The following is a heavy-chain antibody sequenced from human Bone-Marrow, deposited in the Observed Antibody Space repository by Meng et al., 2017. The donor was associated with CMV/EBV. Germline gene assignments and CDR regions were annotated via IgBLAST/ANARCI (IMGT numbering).Heavy chain of an antibody. CDR1: GSTFTSYG. J-gene: IGHJ6*02. D-gene: IGHD1-26*01. V-gene: IGHV1-18*01. CDR3: ATDSGTPRNYYYYGMGV. Sequence: ASVKVSSRASGSTFTSYGISWVRQAPGQGLEWMGWISAYNGNTNYAQKLQGRVTMTTDTSTSTAYMELRSLRSDDTAVYYWATDSGTPRNYYYYGMGVWGQGTTVTVPS. CDR2: ISAYNGNT.